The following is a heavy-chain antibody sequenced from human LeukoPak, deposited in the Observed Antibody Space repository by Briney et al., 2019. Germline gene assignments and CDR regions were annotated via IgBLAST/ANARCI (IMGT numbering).Heavy chain of an antibody. CDR2: IYHDGST. J-gene: IGHJ6*03. CDR1: GGSITITNYY. V-gene: IGHV4-39*07. Sequence: SETLSLTCTVSGGSITITNYYWGWIRQPPGKGLEWVGNIYHDGSTYYNPSLKSRVSISVDTSKSQFSLKLTSVTAADTAVYYCARVPRSYYYYYYMDVWGKGTTVTVSS. CDR3: ARVPRSYYYYYYMDV.